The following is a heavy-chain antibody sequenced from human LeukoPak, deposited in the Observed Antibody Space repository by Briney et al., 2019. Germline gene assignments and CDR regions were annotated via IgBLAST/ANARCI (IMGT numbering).Heavy chain of an antibody. V-gene: IGHV3-7*01. D-gene: IGHD5-12*01. J-gene: IGHJ6*02. CDR2: IKQDGSEK. CDR3: ARESGQYYYYYYGMDV. Sequence: PGGSLRLSCAASGFTFSSYWMSWVRQAPGKGLEWVANIKQDGSEKYYVDSVKGRFTISRDNAKNSLYLQMNSLRAEGTAVYYCARESGQYYYYYYGMDVWGQGTTVTVSS. CDR1: GFTFSSYW.